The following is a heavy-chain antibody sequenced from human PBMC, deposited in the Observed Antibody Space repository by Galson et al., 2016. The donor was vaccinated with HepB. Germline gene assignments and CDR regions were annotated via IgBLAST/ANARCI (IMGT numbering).Heavy chain of an antibody. CDR2: INPNSGGT. V-gene: IGHV1-2*02. D-gene: IGHD3-10*01. J-gene: IGHJ4*02. CDR3: AKDYYGSGSWNDY. Sequence: SVKVSCKASGYTFTDYYIHWVRRAPGQGLEWMGWINPNSGGTNYAQKFQGRVTMTRDTSISTAYVELSRLRSDDAAVYYCAKDYYGSGSWNDYWGQGTLVTVSS. CDR1: GYTFTDYY.